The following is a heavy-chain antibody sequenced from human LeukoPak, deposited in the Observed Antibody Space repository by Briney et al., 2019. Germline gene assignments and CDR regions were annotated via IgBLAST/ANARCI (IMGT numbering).Heavy chain of an antibody. J-gene: IGHJ6*02. CDR3: ARVPYSNYVDYYYYGMDV. Sequence: SVKVSCKASGGTFSSYAISWVRQAPGQGLEWMGRIIPILGIANYAQKFQGRVTITADKSTSTAYMELSSLRSEDTAVYYCARVPYSNYVDYYYYGMDVWGQGTTVTVSS. CDR1: GGTFSSYA. CDR2: IIPILGIA. V-gene: IGHV1-69*04. D-gene: IGHD4-4*01.